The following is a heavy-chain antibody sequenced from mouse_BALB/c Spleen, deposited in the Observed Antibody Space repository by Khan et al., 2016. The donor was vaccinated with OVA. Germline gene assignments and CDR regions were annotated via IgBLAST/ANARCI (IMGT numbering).Heavy chain of an antibody. CDR3: ARAYYANYRETMDY. CDR2: IWGDGST. D-gene: IGHD2-10*01. V-gene: IGHV2-6-7*01. CDR1: GFSLTGYG. J-gene: IGHJ4*01. Sequence: QVQLKQSGPGLVAPSQSLSITCTASGFSLTGYGVNWVRQPPGKGLEWLGMIWGDGSTDYYSALKSRLSITTDNSKSQVFLQMNSLQTDDTARYYCARAYYANYRETMDYWGQGNSGTVSS.